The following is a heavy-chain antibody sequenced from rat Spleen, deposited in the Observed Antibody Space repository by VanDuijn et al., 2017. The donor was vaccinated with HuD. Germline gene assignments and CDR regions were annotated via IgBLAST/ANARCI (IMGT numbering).Heavy chain of an antibody. CDR1: GFTFSNYD. J-gene: IGHJ2*01. CDR3: ARHDSTIAAHFDY. Sequence: EVQLVESGGGLVQPGRSMKLSCAASGFTFSNYDMAWVRQAPTKGLEWVASISYDGSSTYYRDSVKGRFTISRDNAKSTLYLQMDSLRSEDTATYYCARHDSTIAAHFDYWGQGVMVTVSS. CDR2: ISYDGSST. D-gene: IGHD1-2*01. V-gene: IGHV5-25*01.